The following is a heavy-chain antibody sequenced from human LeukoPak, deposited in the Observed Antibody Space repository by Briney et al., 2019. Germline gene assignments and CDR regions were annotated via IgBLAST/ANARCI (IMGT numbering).Heavy chain of an antibody. CDR1: GGSISSYY. CDR2: IYYSGNT. D-gene: IGHD2-15*01. J-gene: IGHJ4*02. CDR3: ARYYCSSGSCSYFDY. Sequence: SETLSLTCTVSGGSISSYYWSWIRQPPGKGLEWIGYIYYSGNTKYNPSLKSRVAISVDTSNNQFSLKLSSVTAADTAVYYCARYYCSSGSCSYFDYWGQGTLVTVSS. V-gene: IGHV4-59*01.